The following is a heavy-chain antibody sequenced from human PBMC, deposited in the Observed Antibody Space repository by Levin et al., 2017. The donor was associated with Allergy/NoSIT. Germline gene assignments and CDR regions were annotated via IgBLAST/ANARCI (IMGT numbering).Heavy chain of an antibody. D-gene: IGHD6-19*01. Sequence: GGSLRLSCAASGFSFSGYNMNWVRQAPGKGLEWVASISSNSVYIFYADSLKGRFTISRDNAKNSLYLQVNSLRAEDTAVYYFSSGGSGWPFDNWGQGTLVTVSS. CDR3: SSGGSGWPFDN. J-gene: IGHJ4*02. CDR2: ISSNSVYI. CDR1: GFSFSGYN. V-gene: IGHV3-21*01.